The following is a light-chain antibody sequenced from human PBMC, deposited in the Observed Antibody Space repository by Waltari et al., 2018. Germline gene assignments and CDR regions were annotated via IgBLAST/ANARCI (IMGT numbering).Light chain of an antibody. Sequence: QSSLNQPASVSWAPGPSITVPLTWSRRDVGEYELCPWYQQHPGKAPKLMIYEGSKRPSGVSNRFSGSKSGNTASLTISGLQAEDEADYYCCSYAGSSTLLFGGGTKVTVL. V-gene: IGLV2-23*01. J-gene: IGLJ2*01. CDR2: EGS. CDR3: CSYAGSSTLL. CDR1: RRDVGEYEL.